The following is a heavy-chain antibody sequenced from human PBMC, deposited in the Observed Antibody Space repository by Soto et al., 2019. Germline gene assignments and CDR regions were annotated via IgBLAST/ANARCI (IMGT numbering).Heavy chain of an antibody. V-gene: IGHV1-69*12. J-gene: IGHJ6*02. Sequence: QVQLEQSGAEVKKPGSSVKVSCKASGGTFSNSAISWVRQAPGQGLEWMGGIMPIFRTPDYAQKFQGRVTVTADESTSTAYMELSGLKSAATAVYYCARDKARPQLGANYYYILDVWGQGTTVTVSS. CDR1: GGTFSNSA. D-gene: IGHD3-3*02. CDR3: ARDKARPQLGANYYYILDV. CDR2: IMPIFRTP.